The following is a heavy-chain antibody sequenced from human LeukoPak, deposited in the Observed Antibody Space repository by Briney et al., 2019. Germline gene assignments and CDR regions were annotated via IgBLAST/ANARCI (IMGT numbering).Heavy chain of an antibody. V-gene: IGHV3-30*18. Sequence: GRSLRLSCAASGFTFSNYGMHWVRQAPGKGLEWVALISYDGTNKFYADSVKGRFTISRDNSKNTLSLQMSSLRAEDTVVYYCAKDRGTAVAGTNWFDPWGQGTLVTVSS. J-gene: IGHJ5*02. CDR3: AKDRGTAVAGTNWFDP. D-gene: IGHD6-19*01. CDR1: GFTFSNYG. CDR2: ISYDGTNK.